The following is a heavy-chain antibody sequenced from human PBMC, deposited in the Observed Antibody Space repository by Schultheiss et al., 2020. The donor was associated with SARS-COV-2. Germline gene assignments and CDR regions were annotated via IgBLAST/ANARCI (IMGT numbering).Heavy chain of an antibody. D-gene: IGHD5-18*01. CDR2: IYSGGST. CDR3: ARTPRYMNFDY. V-gene: IGHV3-53*01. CDR1: GFTVSSNY. J-gene: IGHJ4*02. Sequence: GESLKISCAASGFTVSSNYMSWVRQAPGKGLEWVSVIYSGGSTYYADSVKGRFTISRDNSKNTLYLQMNSLRAEDTAVYYCARTPRYMNFDYWGQGTLVTVSS.